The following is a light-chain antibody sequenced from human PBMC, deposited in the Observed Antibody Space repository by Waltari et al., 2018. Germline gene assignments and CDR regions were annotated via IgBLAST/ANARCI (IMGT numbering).Light chain of an antibody. CDR3: MQGTHWPWT. CDR2: KVS. Sequence: VVMTQSQLSLPPTLGQPASIPCRSSQSLVHSDGKTDLNWFHQRPGQSPRRLIYKVSNRDSGVPDRFSGSGSGTDFTLKISRVEAEDVGVYYCMQGTHWPWTFGQGTKVEIK. CDR1: QSLVHSDGKTD. J-gene: IGKJ1*01. V-gene: IGKV2-30*02.